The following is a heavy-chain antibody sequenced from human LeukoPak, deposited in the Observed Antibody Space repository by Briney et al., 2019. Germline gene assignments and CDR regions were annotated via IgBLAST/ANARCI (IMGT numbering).Heavy chain of an antibody. Sequence: ASVTLSFTASAYTFTDYYLHWIRQAPAQGLELMGGINPYNGDTIYAQKFQGRVTLTRDMSISTAYMDLSSLQSDDTAVYFCARNEGGANYYFDFWGRGTLVTVSS. D-gene: IGHD1-1*01. J-gene: IGHJ4*02. CDR3: ARNEGGANYYFDF. CDR2: INPYNGDT. CDR1: AYTFTDYY. V-gene: IGHV1-2*02.